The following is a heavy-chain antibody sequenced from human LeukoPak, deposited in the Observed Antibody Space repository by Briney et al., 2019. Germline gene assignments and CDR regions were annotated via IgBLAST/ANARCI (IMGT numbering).Heavy chain of an antibody. V-gene: IGHV3-15*01. D-gene: IGHD2-2*01. CDR1: GFTFSNAW. J-gene: IGHJ4*02. CDR3: TTVQTHYCSSTSCYPFDY. Sequence: GGSLRLSCAASGFTFSNAWMSWVRQAPGKWLEWVGRIKSKTDGGTTDYAAPVKGRFTISRDDSKNTLYLQMNSLKTEDTAVYYCTTVQTHYCSSTSCYPFDYWGQGTLVTVSS. CDR2: IKSKTDGGTT.